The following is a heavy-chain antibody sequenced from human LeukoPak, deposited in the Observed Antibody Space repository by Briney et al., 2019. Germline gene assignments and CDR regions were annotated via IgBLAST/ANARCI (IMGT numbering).Heavy chain of an antibody. D-gene: IGHD2-21*02. CDR2: TNTDGSST. J-gene: IGHJ4*02. CDR1: GFTFSNYW. CDR3: ARDLEACGGDCYAFDY. Sequence: GGSLRLSCAASGFTFSNYWMHWVRLAPGKGLVWVSRTNTDGSSTTYADSVKGRFTISRGNAKNTLYLHMNSLRAEDTAVYYCARDLEACGGDCYAFDYWGQGTLVTVSS. V-gene: IGHV3-74*01.